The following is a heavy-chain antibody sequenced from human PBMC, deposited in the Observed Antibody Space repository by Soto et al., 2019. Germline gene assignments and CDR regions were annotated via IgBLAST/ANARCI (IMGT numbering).Heavy chain of an antibody. D-gene: IGHD4-4*01. CDR1: RFIFSDYA. Sequence: GGSLRLSCEASRFIFSDYAMTWVRQAPGKGLEWVSSIGGPGTDTYYADYVQGRFTISRDNSRDKLFLQMNSLTDADTAIYYCVKDAISRNSVWDPFDVWGQGTMVTVSS. V-gene: IGHV3-23*01. J-gene: IGHJ3*01. CDR3: VKDAISRNSVWDPFDV. CDR2: IGGPGTDT.